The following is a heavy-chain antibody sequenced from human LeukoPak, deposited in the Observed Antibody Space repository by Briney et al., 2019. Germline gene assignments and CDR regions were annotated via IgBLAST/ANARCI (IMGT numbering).Heavy chain of an antibody. Sequence: PGGSLRLSCAASGFTFSNAWMSWVRQAPGKGLEWVGRIKTKTGGGTTDYAAPVKGRFTISRDDSKNTLYMQMNSLKTDDTAVYYCTTHFRTISPYYDPAWGQGTLVTVSS. D-gene: IGHD3-22*01. CDR2: IKTKTGGGTT. CDR3: TTHFRTISPYYDPA. J-gene: IGHJ5*02. V-gene: IGHV3-15*01. CDR1: GFTFSNAW.